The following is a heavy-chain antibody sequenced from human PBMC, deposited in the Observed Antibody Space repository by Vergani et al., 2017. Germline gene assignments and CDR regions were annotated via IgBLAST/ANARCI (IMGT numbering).Heavy chain of an antibody. V-gene: IGHV3-21*01. CDR1: GFTVSSNY. D-gene: IGHD3-3*01. Sequence: EVQLVESGGGLIQPGGSLRLSCAASGFTVSSNYMSWVRQAPGKGLEWVSSISSSSSYIYYADSVKGRFTISRDNAKNSLYLQMNSLRAEDTAVYYCARESYDFWSGPRWFDPWGQGTLVTVSS. CDR3: ARESYDFWSGPRWFDP. J-gene: IGHJ5*02. CDR2: ISSSSSYI.